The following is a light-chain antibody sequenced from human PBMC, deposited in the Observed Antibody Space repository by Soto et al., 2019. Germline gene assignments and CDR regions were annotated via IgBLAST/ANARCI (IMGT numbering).Light chain of an antibody. V-gene: IGKV4-1*01. CDR3: QQYYSTRLT. J-gene: IGKJ4*01. Sequence: DIVMTQSPDSLAVSLGERATINCKSSQSVLYSSNNKNYLTWYQQKPGQPPKLLIYWASTRESGVPDRFSGSGSGTDFTLTISSLQAEDAAVYYCQQYYSTRLTFGGGTKVEIK. CDR2: WAS. CDR1: QSVLYSSNNKNY.